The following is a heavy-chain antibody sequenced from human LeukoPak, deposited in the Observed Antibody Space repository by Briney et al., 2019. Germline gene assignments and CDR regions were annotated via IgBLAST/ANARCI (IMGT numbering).Heavy chain of an antibody. CDR3: ARDQTGDYYDSSGYYFYYFDY. V-gene: IGHV4-39*07. J-gene: IGHJ4*02. Sequence: SETLSLTCTVSGVSTSTSRYYWGWIRQPPGKGLEWIGNIYYTGPTYYNASLESPVTISLATSKNQFSLKLSSVTAADTAVYYCARDQTGDYYDSSGYYFYYFDYWGQGTLVTVSS. D-gene: IGHD3-22*01. CDR2: IYYTGPT. CDR1: GVSTSTSRYY.